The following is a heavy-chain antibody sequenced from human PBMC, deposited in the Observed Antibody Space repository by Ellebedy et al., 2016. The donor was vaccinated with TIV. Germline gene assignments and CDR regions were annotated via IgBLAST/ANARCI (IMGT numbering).Heavy chain of an antibody. V-gene: IGHV4-4*07. J-gene: IGHJ6*03. CDR2: IYTSGST. D-gene: IGHD3-3*01. Sequence: SETLSLTXAVYGGSFSGYYWSWIRQPAGKGLEWIGRIYTSGSTNYNPSLKSRVTMSVDTSKNQFSLKLSSVTAADTAVYYCARDYYDFWSGYYYYMDVWGKGTTVTVSS. CDR1: GGSFSGYY. CDR3: ARDYYDFWSGYYYYMDV.